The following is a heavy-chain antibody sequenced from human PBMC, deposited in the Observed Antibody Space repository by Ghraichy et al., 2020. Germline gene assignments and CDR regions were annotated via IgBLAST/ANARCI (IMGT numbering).Heavy chain of an antibody. CDR1: GFTFSSYA. V-gene: IGHV3-23*01. D-gene: IGHD3-22*01. Sequence: GESLNISCAASGFTFSSYAMSWVRQAPGKGLEWVSAISGSGGSTYYADSVKGRFTISRDNSNNTLYLQMNSLRAVDTAVYNCARSGGRDSSGYYRYYYYGMDVWGQGTTVTVSS. CDR2: ISGSGGST. CDR3: ARSGGRDSSGYYRYYYYGMDV. J-gene: IGHJ6*02.